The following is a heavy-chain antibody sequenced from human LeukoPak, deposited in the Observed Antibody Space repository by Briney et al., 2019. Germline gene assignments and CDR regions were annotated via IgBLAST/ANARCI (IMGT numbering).Heavy chain of an antibody. D-gene: IGHD6-13*01. V-gene: IGHV4-39*01. CDR1: GGSISIISSSTYY. Sequence: PSETLSLTCTVSGGSISIISSSTYYWGWIRQAPGKGLEWIGSLYYGENSHYNPSLKSRATLSVDTSNNQFSLKLTSVTAADAAVYFCARQLPTAAAYTRGYFDYCGQGTVVTVSS. J-gene: IGHJ4*02. CDR2: LYYGENS. CDR3: ARQLPTAAAYTRGYFDY.